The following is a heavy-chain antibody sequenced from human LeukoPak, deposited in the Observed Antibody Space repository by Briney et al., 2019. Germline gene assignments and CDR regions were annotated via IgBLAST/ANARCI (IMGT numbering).Heavy chain of an antibody. V-gene: IGHV1-69*13. CDR1: GGTFSSYA. CDR2: IIPIFGTA. D-gene: IGHD3-10*01. CDR3: ARDLRGNVLLWFGELYYGMDV. Sequence: ASVEVSCKASGGTFSSYAISWVRQAPGQGLEWMGGIIPIFGTANYAQKFQGRVTITADESTSTAYMELSSLRSEDTAVYYCARDLRGNVLLWFGELYYGMDVWGQGTTVTVSS. J-gene: IGHJ6*02.